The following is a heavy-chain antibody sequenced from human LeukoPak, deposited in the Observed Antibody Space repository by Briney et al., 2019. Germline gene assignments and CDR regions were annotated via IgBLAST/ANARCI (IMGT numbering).Heavy chain of an antibody. J-gene: IGHJ3*02. Sequence: PSETLSLTCTVSGGSITSGDYYWSWIRQPPGKGLEWIGYIYYSGSTNYNPSLKSRVTISVDTSKNQFSLKLSSVTAADTAVYYCARGRSGYYLDAFDIWGQGTMVTVSS. D-gene: IGHD3-22*01. CDR3: ARGRSGYYLDAFDI. V-gene: IGHV4-61*08. CDR2: IYYSGST. CDR1: GGSITSGDYY.